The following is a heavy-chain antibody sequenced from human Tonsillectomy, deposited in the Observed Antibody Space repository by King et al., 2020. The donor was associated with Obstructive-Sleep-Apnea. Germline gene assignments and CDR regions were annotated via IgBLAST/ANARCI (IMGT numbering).Heavy chain of an antibody. CDR2: INSDGSNT. Sequence: DVQLVESGGGLVQPGGSLRLSCAASGFTFSTYWMHWVRQAPGKGLVWVSRINSDGSNTNQAVSVKDRFTISRDNVKNTLYLQMNSLRAEDTAVYYCSRGGHSSKWVNWFDHWGQGTLVTVS. CDR3: SRGGHSSKWVNWFDH. CDR1: GFTFSTYW. D-gene: IGHD6-13*01. J-gene: IGHJ5*02. V-gene: IGHV3-74*01.